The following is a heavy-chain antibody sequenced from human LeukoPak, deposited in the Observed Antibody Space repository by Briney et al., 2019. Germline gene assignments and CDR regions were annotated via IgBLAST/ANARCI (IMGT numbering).Heavy chain of an antibody. J-gene: IGHJ4*02. CDR2: SIPIFGTA. CDR3: ARDPPATVTTGAYYFDY. D-gene: IGHD4-17*01. CDR1: GGTFSSYA. V-gene: IGHV1-69*05. Sequence: SVKVSCKASGGTFSSYAISWVRQAPGQGLEWMGRSIPIFGTANYAQKFQGRVTITTDESTSTAYMELSSLRSEDTAVYYCARDPPATVTTGAYYFDYWGQGTLVTVSS.